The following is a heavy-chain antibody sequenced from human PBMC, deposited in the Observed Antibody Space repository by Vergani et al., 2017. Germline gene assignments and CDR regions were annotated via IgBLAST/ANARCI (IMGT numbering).Heavy chain of an antibody. Sequence: QVQLQESGPGLVKSSETLSLTCTVSGASVNSYYWSWIRQPPGKGLEWMGYVSFRGVTLYDPSVKGRMTISLNTSSNQFSLYLTSVTAADTAVYYWARSRIYYGAGSPDYWGQGTLGTVSS. J-gene: IGHJ4*02. CDR1: GASVNSYY. CDR2: VSFRGVT. V-gene: IGHV4-59*02. D-gene: IGHD3-10*01. CDR3: ARSRIYYGAGSPDY.